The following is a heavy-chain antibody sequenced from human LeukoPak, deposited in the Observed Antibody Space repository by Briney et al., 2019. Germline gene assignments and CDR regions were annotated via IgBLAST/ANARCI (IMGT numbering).Heavy chain of an antibody. CDR3: AXLPRVHFAS. CDR2: INPNRGGT. D-gene: IGHD2-8*01. J-gene: IGHJ4*02. Sequence: GASVKVSCKASGYTFIGYHIHWVRQAPGQGLEWMGWINPNRGGTNLAQKFQGRVIMTRDTSISTAYMEVSRFRSDETAIYNCAXLPRVHFASWGQGTLVTVSS. V-gene: IGHV1-2*02. CDR1: GYTFIGYH.